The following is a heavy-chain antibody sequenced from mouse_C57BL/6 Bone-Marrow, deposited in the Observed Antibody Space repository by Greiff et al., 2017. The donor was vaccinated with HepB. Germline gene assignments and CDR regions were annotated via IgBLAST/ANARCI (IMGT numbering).Heavy chain of an antibody. Sequence: VQLQQSGAELVRPGTSVKVSCKASGYAFTNYLIEWVKQRPGQGLEWIGVINPGSGGTNYNEKFKGKATLTADKSSSTAYMQLSSLTSEDSAVYFCARRYYYGSSAPLDYWGQGTTLTVSS. CDR1: GYAFTNYL. D-gene: IGHD1-1*01. CDR2: INPGSGGT. J-gene: IGHJ2*01. V-gene: IGHV1-54*01. CDR3: ARRYYYGSSAPLDY.